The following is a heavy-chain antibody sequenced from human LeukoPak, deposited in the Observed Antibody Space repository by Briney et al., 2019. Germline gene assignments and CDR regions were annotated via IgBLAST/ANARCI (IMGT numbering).Heavy chain of an antibody. D-gene: IGHD3-10*01. J-gene: IGHJ5*02. CDR1: GYTFTGYY. CDR3: ARDRITMVRGVLYNWFDP. CDR2: INPNSGGT. Sequence: ASVKVSCKASGYTFTGYYMHWVRQAPGQGLEWMGWINPNSGGTNYAQKFQGRVTMTRDTSISTAYMELSRLRSDDTAVYYCARDRITMVRGVLYNWFDPWGQGTLVTVSS. V-gene: IGHV1-2*02.